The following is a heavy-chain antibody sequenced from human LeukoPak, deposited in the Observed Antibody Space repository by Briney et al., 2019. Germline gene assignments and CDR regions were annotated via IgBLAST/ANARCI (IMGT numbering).Heavy chain of an antibody. CDR3: AREVARGVDY. Sequence: GGSLRLSCAASRFTFSSYAMTWVRQAPGKGLEWVSVIYSGGSTYYADSVKGRLTISRDNSKNTLYLQMNSLRAEDTAVYYCAREVARGVDYWGQGTLVTVSS. J-gene: IGHJ4*02. CDR2: IYSGGST. D-gene: IGHD6-6*01. CDR1: RFTFSSYA. V-gene: IGHV3-53*01.